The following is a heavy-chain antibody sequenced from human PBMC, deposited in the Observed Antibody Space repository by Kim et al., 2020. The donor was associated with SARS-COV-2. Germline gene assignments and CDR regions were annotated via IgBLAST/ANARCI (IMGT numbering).Heavy chain of an antibody. CDR3: TRIPATTLAFWDAFDI. CDR1: GFTFSGSP. Sequence: GGSLRLSCAASGFTFSGSPLHWVRQASVKGLEWVGRIRSKANSYATGYAASVKGRFTISRDDSKNTAYLEMSGLKTEDTALYYCTRIPATTLAFWDAFDIWGQGTMVTVSS. CDR2: IRSKANSYAT. V-gene: IGHV3-73*01. D-gene: IGHD1-1*01. J-gene: IGHJ3*02.